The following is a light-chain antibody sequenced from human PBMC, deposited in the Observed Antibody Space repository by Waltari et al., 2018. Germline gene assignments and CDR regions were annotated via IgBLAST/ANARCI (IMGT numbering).Light chain of an antibody. CDR2: GVK. CDR3: CSYAGDRNLYV. V-gene: IGLV2-23*02. J-gene: IGLJ1*01. CDR1: SRDVGSYNL. Sequence: QSALTQPASVSGSPGQSITFSCTGTSRDVGSYNLVSWFQQHPGKAPKPIICGVKRRPAGVSPRFSGAKSGNTASLTISGLLAEDEADYYCCSYAGDRNLYVFGSGTKVTVL.